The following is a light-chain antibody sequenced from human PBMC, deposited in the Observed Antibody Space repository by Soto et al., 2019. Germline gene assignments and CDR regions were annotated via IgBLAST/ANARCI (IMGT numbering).Light chain of an antibody. CDR3: CSYTTPDTLFV. J-gene: IGLJ1*01. CDR2: EVI. Sequence: QSALTQPASVSGSPGQSITISCTGTSSDIGDFNYVSWYQQHPGKAPKLMIFEVINRPSGVSNRFSGSKSGNTASLTISGLQADDEADYYCCSYTTPDTLFVFGSGTKVTVL. V-gene: IGLV2-14*01. CDR1: SSDIGDFNY.